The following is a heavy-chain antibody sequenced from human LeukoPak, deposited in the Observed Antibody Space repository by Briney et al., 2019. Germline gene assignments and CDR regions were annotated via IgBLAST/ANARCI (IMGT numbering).Heavy chain of an antibody. V-gene: IGHV3-23*01. Sequence: GGSLRLSCAASGFTFSSYAMSWVRQAPGKGREWVSAISGSGGSTYYADSVKGRFTISRDNSKNTLYLQMNSLRAEDTAVYYCAKSAIAVAGFGPNAFDIWGQGTMVTVSS. CDR2: ISGSGGST. D-gene: IGHD6-19*01. J-gene: IGHJ3*02. CDR3: AKSAIAVAGFGPNAFDI. CDR1: GFTFSSYA.